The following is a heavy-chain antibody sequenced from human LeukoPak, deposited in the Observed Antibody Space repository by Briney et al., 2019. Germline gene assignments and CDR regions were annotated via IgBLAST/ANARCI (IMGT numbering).Heavy chain of an antibody. V-gene: IGHV3-23*01. CDR3: AKGDDILTGYLSYFDY. CDR1: VFTFRTYA. CDR2: FSGSGDNR. Sequence: GGSLRLSCAASVFTFRTYAMNWVRQAPGKGLEWVSGFSGSGDNRYYADSVKGGFTISRDNSKNTLYLQMNRLRAEDTAVYYCAKGDDILTGYLSYFDYWGQGTLVTVSS. J-gene: IGHJ4*02. D-gene: IGHD3-9*01.